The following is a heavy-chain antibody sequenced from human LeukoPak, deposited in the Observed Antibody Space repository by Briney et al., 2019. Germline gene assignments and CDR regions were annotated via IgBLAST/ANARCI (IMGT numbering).Heavy chain of an antibody. CDR3: ARDWRDYYVDY. V-gene: IGHV1-46*01. CDR1: GYTFTSYY. Sequence: GSVKVSCKASGYTFTSYYMHWVRHAPGQRLERMGIINPSGGSTSYAQKFQGRVTMTRDTSTSTVYMELSSLRSEDTAVYYCARDWRDYYVDYWGQGTLVTVSS. J-gene: IGHJ4*02. D-gene: IGHD3-3*01. CDR2: INPSGGST.